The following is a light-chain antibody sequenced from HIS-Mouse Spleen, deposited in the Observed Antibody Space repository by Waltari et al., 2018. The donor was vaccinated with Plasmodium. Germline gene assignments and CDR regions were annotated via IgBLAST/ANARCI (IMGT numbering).Light chain of an antibody. CDR2: EGS. V-gene: IGLV2-23*01. CDR1: TSDFGGSNL. CDR3: CSYAGSSTWV. Sequence: QSALTQPASVSGSPGQSIPISCPGTTSDFGGSNLVPWYQQHPGTAPKLMIYEGSKRPSGVSNRFSGSKSGNTASLTISGLQAEDEADYYCCSYAGSSTWVFGGGTKLTVL. J-gene: IGLJ3*02.